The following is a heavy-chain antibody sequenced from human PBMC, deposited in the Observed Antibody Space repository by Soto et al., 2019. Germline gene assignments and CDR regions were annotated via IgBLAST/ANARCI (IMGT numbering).Heavy chain of an antibody. CDR2: INPNSGGT. V-gene: IGHV1-2*04. J-gene: IGHJ6*02. D-gene: IGHD6-13*01. CDR3: ARDPRIAAADDYYYYGMDD. CDR1: GYTFSGYY. Sequence: QVQLVQSGAEVKKPGASVKVSCKASGYTFSGYYMHWVRQAPGQGLEWMGWINPNSGGTNYAQKFQGWVTMTRDTSISTAYIELSRLRSDDTAVYYCARDPRIAAADDYYYYGMDDWGQGTTVTVSS.